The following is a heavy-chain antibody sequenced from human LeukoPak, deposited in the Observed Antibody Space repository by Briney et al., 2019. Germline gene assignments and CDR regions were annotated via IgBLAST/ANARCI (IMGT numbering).Heavy chain of an antibody. CDR2: ISYSGST. Sequence: PSETLSLTCTVSGDSVSIYYWSWIRQPPGKGLEWIGYISYSGSTDDNPSLKSRVTISVDTSKNQFSLKLSSVTAADTAVYYCARGLGLTAVTEYYFDYWGQGTLVTVSS. CDR3: ARGLGLTAVTEYYFDY. V-gene: IGHV4-59*08. CDR1: GDSVSIYY. J-gene: IGHJ4*02. D-gene: IGHD4-17*01.